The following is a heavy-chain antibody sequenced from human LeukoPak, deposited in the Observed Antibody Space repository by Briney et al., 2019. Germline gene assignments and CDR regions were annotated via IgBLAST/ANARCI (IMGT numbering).Heavy chain of an antibody. Sequence: ASVTVPCKASGYTFTGYYIHWVRQAPGQGLEWMGWINPNSGGTNYAQKFQGRVIMTRDTSINTAYMEVTRLKSDDTAIYYGARDPPPVIVGGSTADYWGQGTLATVSS. CDR3: ARDPPPVIVGGSTADY. CDR2: INPNSGGT. V-gene: IGHV1-2*02. J-gene: IGHJ4*02. CDR1: GYTFTGYY. D-gene: IGHD1-26*01.